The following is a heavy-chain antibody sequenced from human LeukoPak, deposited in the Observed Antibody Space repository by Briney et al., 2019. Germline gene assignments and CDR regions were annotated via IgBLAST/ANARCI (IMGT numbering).Heavy chain of an antibody. J-gene: IGHJ4*02. CDR1: GGSFSGYY. CDR3: ARDRDCSDGSCYFDY. Sequence: SETLSLTCAVYGGSFSGYYWSWIRQPPGKGLEWIGEINHSGSTNYNPSLKSRVTISVDTSKNQFSLKLSSVTAADTAVYYCARDRDCSDGSCYFDYWGQGTLVTVSS. D-gene: IGHD2-15*01. V-gene: IGHV4-34*01. CDR2: INHSGST.